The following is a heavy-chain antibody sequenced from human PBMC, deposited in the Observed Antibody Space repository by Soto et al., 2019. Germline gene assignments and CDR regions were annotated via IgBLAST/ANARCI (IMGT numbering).Heavy chain of an antibody. V-gene: IGHV4-34*01. J-gene: IGHJ4*02. CDR2: INHSGST. D-gene: IGHD5-12*01. Sequence: SETLSLTCAVYGGSFSGYYWTWIRQPPGTGLEWIGEINHSGSTNYNPSLKSRVTISVDTSKNQFSLKLTSVTAADTAVYYCARVSSIAYDSYYFDYWGLGTLVTVSS. CDR1: GGSFSGYY. CDR3: ARVSSIAYDSYYFDY.